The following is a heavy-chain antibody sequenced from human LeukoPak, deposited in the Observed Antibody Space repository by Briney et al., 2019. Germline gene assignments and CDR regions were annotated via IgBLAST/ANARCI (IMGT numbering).Heavy chain of an antibody. CDR1: GYTFTGYY. Sequence: ASVKVSCKASGYTFTGYYMHWVRHAPRQGLEWMGWMNPNSGNTGYAQKFQGRVTITRNTSISTAYMELSSLRSEDTAVYYCARGGYDILTGYYDDFDYWGQGTLVTVSS. CDR2: MNPNSGNT. CDR3: ARGGYDILTGYYDDFDY. J-gene: IGHJ4*02. D-gene: IGHD3-9*01. V-gene: IGHV1-8*03.